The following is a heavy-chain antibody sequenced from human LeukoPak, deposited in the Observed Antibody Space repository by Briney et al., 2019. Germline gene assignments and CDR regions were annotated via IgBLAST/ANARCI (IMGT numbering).Heavy chain of an antibody. J-gene: IGHJ4*02. V-gene: IGHV3-33*01. Sequence: PGGSLRLSCAASGFTFSRYGMHWVRQAPGKGLEWVAVIWYDGSNEYYADSVKGRFTIFRDNSKNTLHLQMNSLRAEDTAVYYCARPLVGDAVDYWGQGTLVTVSS. CDR3: ARPLVGDAVDY. D-gene: IGHD1-26*01. CDR2: IWYDGSNE. CDR1: GFTFSRYG.